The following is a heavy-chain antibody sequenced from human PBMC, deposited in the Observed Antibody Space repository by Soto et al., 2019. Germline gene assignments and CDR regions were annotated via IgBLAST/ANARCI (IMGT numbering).Heavy chain of an antibody. CDR1: GFTFSSYG. CDR2: IWYDGSNK. D-gene: IGHD3-22*01. J-gene: IGHJ4*02. Sequence: QMQLVESGGGVVQPGRSLRLSCAASGFTFSSYGMHWVRQAPGKGLEWVAVIWYDGSNKYYADSVKGRFTISRDNSKNTLYLQMNSLRAEDTAVYYCARSHSSGFHFDYWGQGTLVTVSS. CDR3: ARSHSSGFHFDY. V-gene: IGHV3-33*01.